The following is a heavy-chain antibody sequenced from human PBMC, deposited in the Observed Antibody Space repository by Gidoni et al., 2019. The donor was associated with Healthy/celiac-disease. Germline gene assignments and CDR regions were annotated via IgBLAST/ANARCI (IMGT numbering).Heavy chain of an antibody. CDR3: AKDSSGMTTVPTGAFDI. D-gene: IGHD4-17*01. V-gene: IGHV3-30*18. Sequence: QVQLVESGGGVVQPGRSLRLSWAASGFTFSSYGMHWVRQAPGKGLEWVAVISYDGSNKYYADSVKGRFTISRDNSKNTLYLQMNSLRAEDTAVYYCAKDSSGMTTVPTGAFDIWGQGTMVTVSS. J-gene: IGHJ3*02. CDR1: GFTFSSYG. CDR2: ISYDGSNK.